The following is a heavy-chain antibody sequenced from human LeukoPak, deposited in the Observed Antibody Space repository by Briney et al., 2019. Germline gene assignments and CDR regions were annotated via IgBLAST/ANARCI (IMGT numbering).Heavy chain of an antibody. CDR1: GGSISSNNW. CDR3: ATPRESYYGSGSYPPAFDI. V-gene: IGHV4-4*02. CDR2: IYHSGST. J-gene: IGHJ3*02. Sequence: KASETLPLTCAVSGGSISSNNWWSWVRQPPGKGLLWIGEIYHSGSTNYNPSLKSRVTISVDKSKNQFSLKLNSVTAADTAVYYCATPRESYYGSGSYPPAFDIWGQGAMVTVSS. D-gene: IGHD3-10*01.